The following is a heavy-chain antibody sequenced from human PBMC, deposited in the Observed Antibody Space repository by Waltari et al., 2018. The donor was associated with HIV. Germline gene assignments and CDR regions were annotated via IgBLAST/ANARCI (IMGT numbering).Heavy chain of an antibody. J-gene: IGHJ3*02. CDR1: GFTFSSCG. CDR3: ATSGGWYYYERSGYAGI. D-gene: IGHD3-22*01. V-gene: IGHV3-23*01. Sequence: EAQLLESGGGLVQPGGSLRPACAASGFTFSSCGMSWVRQAPGKGLEWVSGISGGIGSTDVAESVKGRFTISRENSKNTLYLPMNSLRAEDTAVYYCATSGGWYYYERSGYAGIWGQGTMVTVSS. CDR2: ISGGIGST.